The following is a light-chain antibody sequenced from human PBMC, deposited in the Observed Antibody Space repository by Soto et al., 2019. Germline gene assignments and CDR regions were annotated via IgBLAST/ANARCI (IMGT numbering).Light chain of an antibody. Sequence: DIQMTQSPSTLSASVGDRVTIPCRASQSISSWLAWYQQKPGKAPKLLIYKASILESGVPASFSGSGSGTDFTLTISSLQPDDFATYYCQQDSIFSLTFGGGTKVEIK. CDR2: KAS. V-gene: IGKV1-5*03. J-gene: IGKJ4*01. CDR1: QSISSW. CDR3: QQDSIFSLT.